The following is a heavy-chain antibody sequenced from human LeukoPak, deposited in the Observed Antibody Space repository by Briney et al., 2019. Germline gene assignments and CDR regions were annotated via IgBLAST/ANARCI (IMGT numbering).Heavy chain of an antibody. CDR1: GFTFSDYY. V-gene: IGHV3-11*06. J-gene: IGHJ4*02. Sequence: GGSLRLSCAASGFTFSDYYMSWIRQAPGKGLEWVSYISSSSSYTNYADSVKGRFTISRDNAKNSLYPQMNSLRAEDTAVYYCARGPPVVVTARFDYWGQGTLVTVSS. CDR3: ARGPPVVVTARFDY. CDR2: ISSSSSYT. D-gene: IGHD2-21*02.